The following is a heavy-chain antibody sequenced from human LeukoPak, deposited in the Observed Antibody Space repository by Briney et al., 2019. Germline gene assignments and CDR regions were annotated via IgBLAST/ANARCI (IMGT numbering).Heavy chain of an antibody. CDR1: GFTVSSHY. Sequence: GGSLRLSCAASGFTVSSHYMNWVRQAPGKGLQWVSVLYSDGTTYYADSVKGRFTISRDNSKNTLYLQMNSLRAEDTAVYYCAKDLGMVRGVIITPPQVDYWGQGTLATVSS. J-gene: IGHJ4*02. V-gene: IGHV3-66*01. CDR2: LYSDGTT. D-gene: IGHD3-10*01. CDR3: AKDLGMVRGVIITPPQVDY.